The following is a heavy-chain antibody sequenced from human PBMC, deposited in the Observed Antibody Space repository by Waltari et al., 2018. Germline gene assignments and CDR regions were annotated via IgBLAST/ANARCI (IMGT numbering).Heavy chain of an antibody. D-gene: IGHD2-15*01. Sequence: QVQLQESGPGLVKPSETLSLTCAVSGYSISSGYYWGWIRQPPGKGLEWIGSIYHSGSTYYNPSLKSLVTISVDTSKTQFSLKLSSVTAADTAVYYCARTAPRYCSGGSCQNWFDPWGQGTLVTVSS. J-gene: IGHJ5*02. CDR3: ARTAPRYCSGGSCQNWFDP. CDR1: GYSISSGYY. V-gene: IGHV4-38-2*01. CDR2: IYHSGST.